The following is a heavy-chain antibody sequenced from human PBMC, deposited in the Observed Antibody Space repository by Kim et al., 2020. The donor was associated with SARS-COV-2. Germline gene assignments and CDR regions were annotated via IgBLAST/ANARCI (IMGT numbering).Heavy chain of an antibody. CDR3: ARLGLTDSPRSYYRYFDY. Sequence: VESLKISCKGSGYNFTSYWIGWVRQMPGKGLEWMGIIYPTDSDTRYSPSFQGQVTISADKSISTAYLQWSSLKASDTAMYYCARLGLTDSPRSYYRYFDYWGQGTLVTVSS. D-gene: IGHD3-10*01. J-gene: IGHJ4*02. CDR2: IYPTDSDT. CDR1: GYNFTSYW. V-gene: IGHV5-51*01.